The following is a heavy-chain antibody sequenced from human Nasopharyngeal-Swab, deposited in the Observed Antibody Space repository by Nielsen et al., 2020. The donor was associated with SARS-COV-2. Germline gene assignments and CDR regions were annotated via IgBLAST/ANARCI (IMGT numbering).Heavy chain of an antibody. J-gene: IGHJ6*02. CDR2: MYYGGST. V-gene: IGHV4-61*01. Sequence: GSLRLSCTVSGGSVSSGSYYWSWIRQPPGKGLEWIGYMYYGGSTNYNPSLKSRVTISVDTSKNQFSLKLSSVTAADTAVYYCARDIGAAALAPWRGYYGMDVWGQGTTVTVSS. CDR1: GGSVSSGSYY. D-gene: IGHD3-10*01. CDR3: ARDIGAAALAPWRGYYGMDV.